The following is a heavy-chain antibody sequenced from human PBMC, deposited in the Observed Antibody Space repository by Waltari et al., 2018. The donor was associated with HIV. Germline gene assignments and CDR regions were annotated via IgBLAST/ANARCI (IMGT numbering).Heavy chain of an antibody. CDR3: VRNLDGDYVLAY. Sequence: QVQLVQSGAEVKKPGASVKVSCKGSGYTFTGYYIHWVRQAPGQGLEWMGWINPNNGDTNYAQKFQDRVTMTRDTSISAAYMELSRLRSDDTAVYYCVRNLDGDYVLAYWGQGILVTVSS. V-gene: IGHV1-2*02. CDR1: GYTFTGYY. D-gene: IGHD4-17*01. CDR2: INPNNGDT. J-gene: IGHJ4*02.